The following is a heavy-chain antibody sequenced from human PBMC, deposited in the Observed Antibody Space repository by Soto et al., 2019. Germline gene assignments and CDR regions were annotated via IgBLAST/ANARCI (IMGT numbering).Heavy chain of an antibody. CDR1: GGTFSSYA. V-gene: IGHV1-69*13. CDR2: IIPIFGTA. D-gene: IGHD6-6*01. Sequence: GASVKVSCKASGGTFSSYAISWVRQAPGQGLEWMGGIIPIFGTANYAQKFQGRVTITADESTSTAYMELSSLRSEDTAVYYCARDKAGSSRSGRMAVWGQGTTVTVSS. J-gene: IGHJ6*02. CDR3: ARDKAGSSRSGRMAV.